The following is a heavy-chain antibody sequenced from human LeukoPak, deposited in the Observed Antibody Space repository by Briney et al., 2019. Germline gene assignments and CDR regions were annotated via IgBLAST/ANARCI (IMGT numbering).Heavy chain of an antibody. CDR3: ARGSGYYHADLDY. CDR2: ISGSGGST. J-gene: IGHJ4*02. D-gene: IGHD3-22*01. V-gene: IGHV3-23*01. CDR1: GFTFSSYA. Sequence: GGSLRLSCAASGFTFSSYAMSWVRQAPGKGLEWVSAISGSGGSTYYADSVKGRFTISRDNSKNTLYLQRNSLRAEDTGVYYCARGSGYYHADLDYWGQGTLVTVSS.